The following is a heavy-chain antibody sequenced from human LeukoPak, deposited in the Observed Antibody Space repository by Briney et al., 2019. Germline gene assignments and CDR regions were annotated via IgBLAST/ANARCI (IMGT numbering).Heavy chain of an antibody. V-gene: IGHV3-43*02. J-gene: IGHJ6*02. CDR2: LIGDDDFT. CDR1: GFSFNNYA. CDR3: TKDVTYLYDSSGYYYAGRDYNFGMDV. Sequence: GGTLTLSCAASGFSFNNYAMHWLRHAPGKGREWVSLLIGDDDFTQYTHSVKGRFTVTRDTSKESLYLHMESLRPEDTALYYCTKDVTYLYDSSGYYYAGRDYNFGMDVWGQGTTVTVSS. D-gene: IGHD3-22*01.